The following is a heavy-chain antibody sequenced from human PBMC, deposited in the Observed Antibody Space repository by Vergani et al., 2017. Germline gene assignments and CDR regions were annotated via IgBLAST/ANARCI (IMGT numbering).Heavy chain of an antibody. Sequence: QVHLVESGGGVVQPGRSLRLSCVVSGFTSSYYGMHWVRHAPGKGLEWVAVISYDGTQKYYAESVKGRYTISRDNYKSTLYQRMNSLRTEDTAVYYCATKSXGTRGCQIGYFREWGQGSLVTVSS. CDR2: ISYDGTQK. CDR3: ATKSXGTRGCQIGYFRE. CDR1: GFTSSYYG. V-gene: IGHV3-30*03. J-gene: IGHJ1*01. D-gene: IGHD6-19*01.